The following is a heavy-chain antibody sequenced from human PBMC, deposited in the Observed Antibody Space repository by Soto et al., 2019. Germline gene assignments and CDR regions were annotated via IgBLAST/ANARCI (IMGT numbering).Heavy chain of an antibody. CDR3: ARVPGLEILDH. CDR1: GYTFTGYY. J-gene: IGHJ4*02. CDR2: INPIRGNT. V-gene: IGHV1-2*02. Sequence: ASVEVSCKXSGYTFTGYYVHWVRQAPGQGLEWLGWINPIRGNTNYAQKFQGRVTMTRDTSISTAYMELTRLRSDDTAVYYCARVPGLEILDHWGQGTLVTVSS. D-gene: IGHD1-1*01.